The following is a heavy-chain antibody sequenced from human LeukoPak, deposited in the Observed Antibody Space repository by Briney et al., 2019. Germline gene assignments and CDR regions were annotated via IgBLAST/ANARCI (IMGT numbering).Heavy chain of an antibody. V-gene: IGHV3-49*03. CDR3: IRGGANSPFDY. Sequence: GGSLRLSCTASGFTFGDYTMSWFRQAPGKGLEWVGFIRSKAYGGTTEDAASVKGRFAISRDDSKSIAYLQMNSLKTEDTAVYYCIRGGANSPFDYWGQGTLVTVSS. J-gene: IGHJ4*02. D-gene: IGHD1-1*01. CDR2: IRSKAYGGTT. CDR1: GFTFGDYT.